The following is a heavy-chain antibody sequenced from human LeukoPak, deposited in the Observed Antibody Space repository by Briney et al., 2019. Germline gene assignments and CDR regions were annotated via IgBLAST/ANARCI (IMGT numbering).Heavy chain of an antibody. CDR1: GGSISSYY. V-gene: IGHV4-4*07. D-gene: IGHD2-2*01. J-gene: IGHJ6*03. CDR3: ARTPCSSTSCQFYMDV. CDR2: VYTTVST. Sequence: SETLSLTCTVSGGSISSYYWSWIRQPAGKGLEWIGRVYTTVSTNYNPSLKSRVTMSVGTSKNQFSLKLSSVTAADTAVYYCARTPCSSTSCQFYMDVWGKGTTVTVSS.